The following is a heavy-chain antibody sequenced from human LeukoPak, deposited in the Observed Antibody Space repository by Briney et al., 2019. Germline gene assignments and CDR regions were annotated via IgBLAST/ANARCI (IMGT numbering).Heavy chain of an antibody. CDR2: IYSGRTT. V-gene: IGHV4-39*01. J-gene: IGHJ4*02. D-gene: IGHD5-12*01. Sequence: SETLSLTCTVSAGSISSSSHHWGWIRQSPGKGLEWIGSIYSGRTTYYNPSLNSRVTISVLTSKNQFSLQLHSVTAADTAVNYCARHDGRGGATMGALDSWGQGPLVTVSS. CDR1: AGSISSSSHH. CDR3: ARHDGRGGATMGALDS.